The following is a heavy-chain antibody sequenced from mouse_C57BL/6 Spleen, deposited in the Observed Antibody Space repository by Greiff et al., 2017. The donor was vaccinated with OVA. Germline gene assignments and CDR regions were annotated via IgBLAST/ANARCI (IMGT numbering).Heavy chain of an antibody. CDR3: ARTYYGSSYGYFDV. CDR2: INPNNGGT. D-gene: IGHD1-1*01. CDR1: GYTFTDYN. V-gene: IGHV1-18*01. J-gene: IGHJ1*03. Sequence: VQLQQSGPELVKPGASVKIPCKASGYTFTDYNMDWVKQSHGKSLEWIGDINPNNGGTIYNQKFTGKATLTVNKSSSTAYIEPRSLTSEDTAFYDCARTYYGSSYGYFDVWGTGTTVTVSS.